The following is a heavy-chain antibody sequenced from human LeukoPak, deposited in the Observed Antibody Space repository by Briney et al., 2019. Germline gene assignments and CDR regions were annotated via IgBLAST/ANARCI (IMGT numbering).Heavy chain of an antibody. CDR3: ARLVTGTTPRGPFDY. V-gene: IGHV5-51*01. J-gene: IGHJ4*02. CDR2: IYPGDSDT. D-gene: IGHD1-14*01. CDR1: GYSFTSYW. Sequence: GESLKISCKGSGYSFTSYWIGWVRQMPGKGLEWMGIIYPGDSDTRYSPSFQGQVTISADKSISTAYLQWSSLKASDTAMYYCARLVTGTTPRGPFDYWGQGTLVTVSS.